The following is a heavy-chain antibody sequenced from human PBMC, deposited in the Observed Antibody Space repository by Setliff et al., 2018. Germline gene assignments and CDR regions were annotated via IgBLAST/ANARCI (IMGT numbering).Heavy chain of an antibody. CDR1: GYSFTTYW. V-gene: IGHV5-51*01. CDR3: ARHGNYGDYSND. Sequence: ISCKGSGYSFTTYWIDWVRQMPGKGLEWMGMIFPGDSDVRYSPSFQGQVTISAANSITTAYLQWSSLKASDTAMYYCARHGNYGDYSNDWGQGTLVTVSS. J-gene: IGHJ4*02. D-gene: IGHD4-17*01. CDR2: IFPGDSDV.